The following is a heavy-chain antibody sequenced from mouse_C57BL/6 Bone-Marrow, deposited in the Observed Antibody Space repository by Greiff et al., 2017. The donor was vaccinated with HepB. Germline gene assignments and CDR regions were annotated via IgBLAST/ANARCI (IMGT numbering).Heavy chain of an antibody. Sequence: VQLQQSGPELVKPGASVKMSCKASGYTFTDYNMHWVKQSHGKSLEWIGYINPNNGGTSYNQKFKGKATLTVNKSSSTAYMELRSLTSEDSAVYYCARGGTNDYDAQAWFAYWGQGTLVTVSA. J-gene: IGHJ3*01. V-gene: IGHV1-22*01. CDR1: GYTFTDYN. CDR2: INPNNGGT. CDR3: ARGGTNDYDAQAWFAY. D-gene: IGHD2-4*01.